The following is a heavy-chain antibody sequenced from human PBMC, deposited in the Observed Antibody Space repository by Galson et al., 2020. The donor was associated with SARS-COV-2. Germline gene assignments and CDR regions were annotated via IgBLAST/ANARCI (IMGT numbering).Heavy chain of an antibody. J-gene: IGHJ6*02. V-gene: IGHV3-7*01. CDR1: GFTFSSYW. CDR3: ARVLRPYTAYPYYYGMDV. CDR2: IKQDGSEK. D-gene: IGHD3-16*01. Sequence: GESLKISCAASGFTFSSYWMSWVRQAPGKGLEWVANIKQDGSEKYYVDSVKGRFTISRDNAKNSLYLQMNSLRAEDTAVYYCARVLRPYTAYPYYYGMDVWGQGTTVTVSS.